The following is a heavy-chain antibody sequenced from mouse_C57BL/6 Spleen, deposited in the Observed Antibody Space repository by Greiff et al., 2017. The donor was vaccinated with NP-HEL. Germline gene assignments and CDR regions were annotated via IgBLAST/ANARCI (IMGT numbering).Heavy chain of an antibody. J-gene: IGHJ4*01. D-gene: IGHD2-3*01. CDR2: INPNNGGT. CDR1: GYTFTDYN. V-gene: IGHV1-18*01. Sequence: VQLQQSGPELVKPGASVKIPCKASGYTFTDYNMDWVKQSHGKSLEWLGAINPNNGGTIYNQKFKGKATLTVDKSSSTAYMELRSLTSEDTAVYYCARPDGYLYAMDYWGQGTSVTVSS. CDR3: ARPDGYLYAMDY.